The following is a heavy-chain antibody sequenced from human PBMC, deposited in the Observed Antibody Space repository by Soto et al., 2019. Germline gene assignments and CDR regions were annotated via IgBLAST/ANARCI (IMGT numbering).Heavy chain of an antibody. V-gene: IGHV3-23*01. J-gene: IGHJ3*02. D-gene: IGHD1-7*01. Sequence: GGSLRLSCAASGVTFSSYAMSWVRQAPGKGLEWVSAISGSGGSTYYADSVKGRFTISRDNSKNTLYLQMNSLRAEDTAVYYCAKDPLELLAFDIWGQGTMVTVSS. CDR1: GVTFSSYA. CDR2: ISGSGGST. CDR3: AKDPLELLAFDI.